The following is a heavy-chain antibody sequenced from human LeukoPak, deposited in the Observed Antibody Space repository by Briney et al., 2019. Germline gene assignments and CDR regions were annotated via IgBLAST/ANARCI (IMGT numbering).Heavy chain of an antibody. CDR1: GFTFSSYS. CDR3: ARDYWRSLEY. CDR2: IRFTGSYI. Sequence: GGSLRLSCAASGFTFSSYSMNWVRQAPGRGLEWVSSIRFTGSYIYYADSVKGRFTISRDDAKNLLSLQMISLRVEDTAVYYCARDYWRSLEYWGQGTLVTVSS. D-gene: IGHD3-16*01. V-gene: IGHV3-21*04. J-gene: IGHJ4*02.